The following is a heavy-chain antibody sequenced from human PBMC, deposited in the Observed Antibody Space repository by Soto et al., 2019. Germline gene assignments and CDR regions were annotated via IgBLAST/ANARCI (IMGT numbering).Heavy chain of an antibody. J-gene: IGHJ4*02. CDR3: AADYLIHYYDSSGYSDY. CDR1: GYTFTSSA. CDR2: IVVGSGNT. Sequence: SVKVSCKASGYTFTSSAVQWVRQARGQRLEWIGWIVVGSGNTNYAQKFQERVTITRDMSTSTAYMELSSLRSEDMAVYYCAADYLIHYYDSSGYSDYWGQGTLVTVSS. V-gene: IGHV1-58*01. D-gene: IGHD3-22*01.